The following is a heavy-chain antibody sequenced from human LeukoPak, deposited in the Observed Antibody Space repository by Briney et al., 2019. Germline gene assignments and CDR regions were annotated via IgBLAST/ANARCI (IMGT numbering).Heavy chain of an antibody. V-gene: IGHV4-39*01. J-gene: IGHJ4*02. Sequence: SETLTLTCTVSGGSISSSSYYWGWIRQPPGKGLEWIGCIYYSGSTYYNPSLKSRVTISVDTSKNQFSLKLSSVTAADTAVYYCARQGIAVAGTGYYFDYWGQGTLVTVSS. CDR1: GGSISSSSYY. CDR3: ARQGIAVAGTGYYFDY. CDR2: IYYSGST. D-gene: IGHD6-19*01.